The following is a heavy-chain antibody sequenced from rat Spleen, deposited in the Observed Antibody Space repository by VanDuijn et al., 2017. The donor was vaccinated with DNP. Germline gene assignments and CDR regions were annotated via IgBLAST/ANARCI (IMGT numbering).Heavy chain of an antibody. CDR3: ARGNYPGINTFDY. J-gene: IGHJ2*01. CDR2: ISYEGIHT. CDR1: GFALSDYY. D-gene: IGHD1-4*01. V-gene: IGHV5-22*01. Sequence: EVQLVESGGGLVQPGRSLKLSCKASGFALSDYYMAWVRQTPKTGLEWVASISYEGIHTYYRDSVKGRFTISRDNAKSTLYLQMNSLRSEDTATYYCARGNYPGINTFDYWGQGVMVTVSS.